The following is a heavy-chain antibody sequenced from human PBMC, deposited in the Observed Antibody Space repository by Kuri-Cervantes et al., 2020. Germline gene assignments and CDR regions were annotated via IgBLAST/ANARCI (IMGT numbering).Heavy chain of an antibody. CDR1: GYIFTTYY. Sequence: ASVKVSCKASGYIFTTYYIHWVRQAPGQGLEWMGWINPNSGGTNFAQKFQGRVTMTRDTSISTAYMELSSLRSEDTAVYYCATDLKWELDREAFDIWGQGTMVTVSS. J-gene: IGHJ3*02. V-gene: IGHV1-2*02. CDR2: INPNSGGT. CDR3: ATDLKWELDREAFDI. D-gene: IGHD1-26*01.